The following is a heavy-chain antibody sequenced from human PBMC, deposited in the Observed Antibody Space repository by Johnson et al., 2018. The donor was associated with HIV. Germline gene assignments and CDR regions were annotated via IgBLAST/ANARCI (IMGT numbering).Heavy chain of an antibody. CDR3: ARSVNAGRPFDI. D-gene: IGHD2-8*01. V-gene: IGHV3-11*04. CDR2: ISGSDVAI. J-gene: IGHJ3*02. CDR1: GFTFSDSY. Sequence: QVQLVASGGAWVKPGGSLSLSCAASGFTFSDSYMNWIRQAPGKGLEWVSYISGSDVAIWYADSVKRRFTVSRDNAKNSFYLQMNSLRAEDTAVYYCARSVNAGRPFDIWGQGTLVTVSS.